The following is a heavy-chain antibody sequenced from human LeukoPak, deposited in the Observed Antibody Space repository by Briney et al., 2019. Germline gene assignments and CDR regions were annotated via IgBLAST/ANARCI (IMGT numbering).Heavy chain of an antibody. J-gene: IGHJ4*02. CDR1: SGSFSGYY. CDR2: INHSGST. D-gene: IGHD3-9*01. Sequence: SETLSLTCAIYSGSFSGYYWSWIRQPPGKGLEWIGEINHSGSTNYNPSLKSRLTISLDTSKNQFSLKLSSVTAADTAVYYCARGRAYFDWGQGTLVTVSS. V-gene: IGHV4-34*01. CDR3: ARGRAYFD.